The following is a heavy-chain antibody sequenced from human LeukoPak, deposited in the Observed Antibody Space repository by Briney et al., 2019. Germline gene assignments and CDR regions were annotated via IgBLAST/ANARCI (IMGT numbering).Heavy chain of an antibody. J-gene: IGHJ5*02. CDR3: AREPYHYDSSGYYDH. V-gene: IGHV3-73*01. CDR2: IRTKANSYAT. D-gene: IGHD3-22*01. Sequence: GGSLRLSCAASGFTFSGSAMHWVRQASGKGLEWVGRIRTKANSYATAYAASVKGRFTLSRDDSKNTLYLQMSSLRVEDTAVYFCAREPYHYDSSGYYDHWGQGTLVTVSS. CDR1: GFTFSGSA.